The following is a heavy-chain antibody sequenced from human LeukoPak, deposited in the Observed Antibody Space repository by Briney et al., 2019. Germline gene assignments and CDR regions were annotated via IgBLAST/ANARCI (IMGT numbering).Heavy chain of an antibody. D-gene: IGHD5-18*01. V-gene: IGHV3-21*01. J-gene: IGHJ4*02. CDR2: ISGRSTYM. Sequence: GGSLRLSCVASGFSFSSHSIIWIRQAPGMGLEWVSSISGRSTYMYYADSVKGRFTISRDNAKNSLYLQMNSLRAEDTAVYYCAREFGDSYGYSYFDYWGQGTLVTVSS. CDR1: GFSFSSHS. CDR3: AREFGDSYGYSYFDY.